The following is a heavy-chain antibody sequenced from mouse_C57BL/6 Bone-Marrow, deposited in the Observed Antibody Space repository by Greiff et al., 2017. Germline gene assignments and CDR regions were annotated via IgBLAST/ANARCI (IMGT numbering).Heavy chain of an antibody. V-gene: IGHV5-9-1*02. J-gene: IGHJ4*01. Sequence: VQLKESGEGLVKPGGSLKLSCAASGFTFSSYAMSWVRQTPEKRLEWVAYISSGGDYIYYADTVKGRFTISRDNARNTLYLQMSSVKSEDTAMYYCTRGGVYDYDGGGYYYAMDYWGQGTSVTVSA. D-gene: IGHD2-4*01. CDR3: TRGGVYDYDGGGYYYAMDY. CDR1: GFTFSSYA. CDR2: ISSGGDYI.